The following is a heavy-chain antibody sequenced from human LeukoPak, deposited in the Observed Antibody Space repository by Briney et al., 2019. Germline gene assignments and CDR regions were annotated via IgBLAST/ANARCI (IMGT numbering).Heavy chain of an antibody. J-gene: IGHJ6*03. CDR1: GGTFTSYA. D-gene: IGHD3-10*01. V-gene: IGHV1-69*13. CDR3: ARDATVRGPYGGHHFYSYMDV. Sequence: SVKVSCKASGGTFTSYAISWVRQAPGQGLEWIGDIIPIFDTANYAQKFQGRVTITADESATTSYMELSSLRSEDTAVYYCARDATVRGPYGGHHFYSYMDVWGKGTTVTISS. CDR2: IIPIFDTA.